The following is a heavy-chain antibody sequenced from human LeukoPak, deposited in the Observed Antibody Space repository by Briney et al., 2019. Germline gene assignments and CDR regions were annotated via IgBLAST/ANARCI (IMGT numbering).Heavy chain of an antibody. Sequence: PSETLSLTCTVSGGSISSSSYYWGWIRQPPGKGLEWIGSIYYSGSTYYNPSLRSRVTISVDTSKNQFSLKLSSVTAADTAVYYCARLGVVVPAAMSAMRFDPWGQGTLVTVSS. D-gene: IGHD2-2*01. CDR3: ARLGVVVPAAMSAMRFDP. CDR1: GGSISSSSYY. J-gene: IGHJ5*02. V-gene: IGHV4-39*01. CDR2: IYYSGST.